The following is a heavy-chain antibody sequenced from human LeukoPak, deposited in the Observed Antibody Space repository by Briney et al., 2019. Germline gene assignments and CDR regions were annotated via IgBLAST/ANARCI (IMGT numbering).Heavy chain of an antibody. V-gene: IGHV4-4*07. Sequence: SETLSLTCAVYAGSFSGYYWSWIRQPAGKGLEWIGRIYTSGSTTYNPSLKSRLTISIDTSKNQFSLKLSSVTAADTAVYYCARDSGTTGEVKFDPWGQGTLVTVSS. CDR1: AGSFSGYY. J-gene: IGHJ5*02. CDR2: IYTSGST. D-gene: IGHD3-10*01. CDR3: ARDSGTTGEVKFDP.